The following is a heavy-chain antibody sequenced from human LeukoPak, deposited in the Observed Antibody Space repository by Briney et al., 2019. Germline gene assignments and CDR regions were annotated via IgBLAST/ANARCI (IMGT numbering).Heavy chain of an antibody. CDR1: GGSISSYN. CDR2: TYYSKST. Sequence: SETLSLTCTVSGGSISSYNWSWIRQPPGKGLEWNGYTYYSKSTNYNPSLKSGVTMSADTSKNPFSLKLSSVTAADTAVYFCARVGGWEPKLHGVTFDYLGQGTPVTVSS. V-gene: IGHV4-59*01. J-gene: IGHJ4*02. D-gene: IGHD1-26*01. CDR3: ARVGGWEPKLHGVTFDY.